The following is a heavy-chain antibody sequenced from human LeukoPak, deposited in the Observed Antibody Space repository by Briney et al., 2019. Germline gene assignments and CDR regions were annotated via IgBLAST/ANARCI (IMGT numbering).Heavy chain of an antibody. Sequence: GGSLRLSCAASGFTFRNYGMHWVRQAPGKGLEWVAVIWYDGSNEYYADTVKVRFTISRDNSKNTLYLQMNSLGAEDTAVYYCARRIVGATFMDYWGQGTLVTVSS. CDR1: GFTFRNYG. J-gene: IGHJ4*02. V-gene: IGHV3-33*01. D-gene: IGHD1-26*01. CDR2: IWYDGSNE. CDR3: ARRIVGATFMDY.